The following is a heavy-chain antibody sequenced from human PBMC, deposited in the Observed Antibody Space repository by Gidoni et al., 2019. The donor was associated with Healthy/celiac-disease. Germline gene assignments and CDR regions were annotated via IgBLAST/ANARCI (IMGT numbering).Heavy chain of an antibody. CDR2: IYYSGST. CDR3: AREIYSSGWFDY. V-gene: IGHV4-59*01. CDR1: GASISSYY. D-gene: IGHD6-19*01. J-gene: IGHJ4*02. Sequence: QVQLQESGPGLVKPSETLSLTCTVSGASISSYYWSWIRQPPGKGLEWIGYIYYSGSTNYNPSLKSRVTISVDTSKNQFSLKLSSVTAADTAVYYCAREIYSSGWFDYWGQGTLVTVSS.